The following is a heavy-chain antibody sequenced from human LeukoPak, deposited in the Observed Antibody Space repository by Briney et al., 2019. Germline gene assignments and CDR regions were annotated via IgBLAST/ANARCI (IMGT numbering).Heavy chain of an antibody. J-gene: IGHJ4*02. V-gene: IGHV3-11*01. CDR1: GFTFSDYY. CDR2: ISGSGSTI. D-gene: IGHD6-13*01. CDR3: ARAAAGAAGPFDY. Sequence: PGGSLRLSCAASGFTFSDYYMSWIRQAPGKGLEWVSYISGSGSTIYYADSVKGRLTISRDNAKNSLYLQMNSLRAEDTAVYYCARAAAGAAGPFDYWGQGTLVTVSS.